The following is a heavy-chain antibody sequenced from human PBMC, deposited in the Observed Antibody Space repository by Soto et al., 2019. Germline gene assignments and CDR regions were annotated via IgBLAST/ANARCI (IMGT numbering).Heavy chain of an antibody. Sequence: QVQLQESGPGLVKPSQTLSLTCTVSGGSISSGGYYWSWIRQHPGKGLEWIGYIYYSGSTYYNPSLRSRVTISVDTSKNQFSLKLSSVTAADTAVYYCARARVVPARDWYFDLWGRGTLVTVSS. CDR2: IYYSGST. CDR3: ARARVVPARDWYFDL. V-gene: IGHV4-31*03. J-gene: IGHJ2*01. D-gene: IGHD2-2*01. CDR1: GGSISSGGYY.